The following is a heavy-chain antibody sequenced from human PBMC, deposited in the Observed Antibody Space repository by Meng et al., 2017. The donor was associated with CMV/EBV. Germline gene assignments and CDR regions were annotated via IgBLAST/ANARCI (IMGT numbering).Heavy chain of an antibody. V-gene: IGHV3-21*01. CDR3: ARDQDIVVVPAAINFYYYYGMDV. CDR2: ISSSSSYI. Sequence: GESLKISCAASGFTFSSYSMNWVRQAPGKGLEWVSSISSSSSYIYYADSVKGRSTISRDNAKNSLYLQMNSLRAEDTAVYYCARDQDIVVVPAAINFYYYYGMDVWGQGTTVTVSS. D-gene: IGHD2-2*01. J-gene: IGHJ6*02. CDR1: GFTFSSYS.